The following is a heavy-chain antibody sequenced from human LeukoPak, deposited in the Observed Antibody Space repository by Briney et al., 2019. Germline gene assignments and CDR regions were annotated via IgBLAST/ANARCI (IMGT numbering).Heavy chain of an antibody. CDR3: ARAYSSGWYDPLSTEYFQH. Sequence: ASVKVSCKASGYTFTNFGIGWVRQAPGQGLEWIGSISTNNRNIQYAQKFQGRVTMTTDTSTSTAYMELRSLRSDDTAVYYCARAYSSGWYDPLSTEYFQHWGQGTLVTVSS. J-gene: IGHJ1*01. D-gene: IGHD6-19*01. V-gene: IGHV1-18*01. CDR2: ISTNNRNI. CDR1: GYTFTNFG.